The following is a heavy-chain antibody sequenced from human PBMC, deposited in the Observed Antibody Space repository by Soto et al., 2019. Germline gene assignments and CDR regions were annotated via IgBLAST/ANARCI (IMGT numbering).Heavy chain of an antibody. CDR3: TTEGYGYLYAFDI. J-gene: IGHJ3*02. CDR1: GFTFSNAW. CDR2: IKSKTDGGTT. V-gene: IGHV3-15*07. D-gene: IGHD5-18*01. Sequence: GGSLRLSCAASGFTFSNAWMNWVRQAPGKGLEWVGRIKSKTDGGTTDYAAPVKGRFTISRDDSKNTLYPQMNSLKTEDTAVYYCTTEGYGYLYAFDIWGQGTMVTVSS.